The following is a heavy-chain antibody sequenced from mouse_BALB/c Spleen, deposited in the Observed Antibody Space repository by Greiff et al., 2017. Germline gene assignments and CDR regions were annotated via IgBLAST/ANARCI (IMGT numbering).Heavy chain of an antibody. Sequence: QVQLKQSGAELVRPGSSVKISCKASGYAFSSYWMNWVKQRPGQGLEWIGQIYPGDGDTNYNGKFKGKATLTADKSSSTAYMQLSSLTSEDSAVYFCARSLTMTEALKSFFAYWGQGTLVTVSA. CDR2: IYPGDGDT. D-gene: IGHD1-1*02. CDR1: GYAFSSYW. V-gene: IGHV1-80*01. J-gene: IGHJ3*01. CDR3: ARSLTMTEALKSFFAY.